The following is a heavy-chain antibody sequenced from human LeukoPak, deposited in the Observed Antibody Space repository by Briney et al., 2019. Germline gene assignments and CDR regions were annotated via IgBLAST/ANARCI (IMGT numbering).Heavy chain of an antibody. J-gene: IGHJ5*02. CDR3: AGYGGSGSLYNWFDP. CDR2: ISSSSSYI. V-gene: IGHV3-21*01. D-gene: IGHD3-10*01. Sequence: GGSLRLSCAASGFTFSSYSMNWVRQAPGKGLEWVSSISSSSSYIYYADSVKGRFTISRDNAKNSLYLQMNSLRAEDTAVYYCAGYGGSGSLYNWFDPWGQGTLVTVSS. CDR1: GFTFSSYS.